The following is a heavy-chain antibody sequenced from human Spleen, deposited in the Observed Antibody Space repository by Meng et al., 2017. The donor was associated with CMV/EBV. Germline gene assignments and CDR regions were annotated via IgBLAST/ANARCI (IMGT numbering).Heavy chain of an antibody. D-gene: IGHD6-13*01. Sequence: VAGGSISSSSYYWGWIRQPPGKGLEWIGSIYYSGRTSYNPSLKSRVTISVDTSKNQFSLKLSSVTAADTAVYYCARHRWAAAELIGYWGQGTLVTVSS. CDR1: GGSISSSSYY. V-gene: IGHV4-39*01. CDR3: ARHRWAAAELIGY. J-gene: IGHJ4*02. CDR2: IYYSGRT.